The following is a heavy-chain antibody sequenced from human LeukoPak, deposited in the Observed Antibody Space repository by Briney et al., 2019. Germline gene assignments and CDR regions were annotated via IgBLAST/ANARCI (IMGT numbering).Heavy chain of an antibody. CDR2: INSDGSYT. CDR3: ARVTTTHYGSFDY. D-gene: IGHD3-10*01. Sequence: SGGSLRLSCAASGFTFSSYWMHWVRQAPGKGLVWVSRINSDGSYTDYADSVKGRFTISRDNAKNTLYLQMNSLRAEDTAVYYCARVTTTHYGSFDYWGQGTLVTVSS. V-gene: IGHV3-74*01. CDR1: GFTFSSYW. J-gene: IGHJ4*02.